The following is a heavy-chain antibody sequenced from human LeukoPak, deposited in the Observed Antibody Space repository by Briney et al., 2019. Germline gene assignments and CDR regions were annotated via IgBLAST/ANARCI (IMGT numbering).Heavy chain of an antibody. D-gene: IGHD3-9*01. CDR2: IYYSGST. CDR3: ARCAILTGYYWFDP. J-gene: IGHJ5*02. CDR1: GGSISSYY. Sequence: KPSETLSLTCTVSGGSISSYYWSWIRQPPGKGLEWIGYIYYSGSTNYNPSLKSRVTISVDTSKNQFSLKLSSVTAADTAVYYCARCAILTGYYWFDPWGRGTLVTVSS. V-gene: IGHV4-59*01.